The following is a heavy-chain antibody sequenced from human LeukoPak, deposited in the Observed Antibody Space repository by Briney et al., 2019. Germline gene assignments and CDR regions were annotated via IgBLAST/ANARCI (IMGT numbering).Heavy chain of an antibody. CDR1: GFTFNNYA. D-gene: IGHD1-1*01. J-gene: IGHJ4*02. V-gene: IGHV3-23*01. CDR2: IGDNGGDT. Sequence: GGSLRLSCAASGFTFNNYAMSWVRQAPGMGLEWVSAIGDNGGDTKYAVSVKGRFTISRDNSRSALYLQMNTLRVEDTAIYYCGRDWKLDYWGQGTLVTVSS. CDR3: GRDWKLDY.